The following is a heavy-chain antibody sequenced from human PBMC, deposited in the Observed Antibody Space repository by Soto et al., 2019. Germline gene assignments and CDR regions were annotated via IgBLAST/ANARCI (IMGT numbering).Heavy chain of an antibody. Sequence: TRSLSCTGHGGPISSSHWSSWGRQPPGKGLEWIGEIYHSGSTNYNPSLKSRVTISVDKSKNQFSLKLSSVTAADTAVYYCAGFGGGYYYRGALDIWGQGTMVT. J-gene: IGHJ3*02. CDR3: AGFGGGYYYRGALDI. D-gene: IGHD3-22*01. V-gene: IGHV4-4*02. CDR2: IYHSGST. CDR1: GGPISSSHW.